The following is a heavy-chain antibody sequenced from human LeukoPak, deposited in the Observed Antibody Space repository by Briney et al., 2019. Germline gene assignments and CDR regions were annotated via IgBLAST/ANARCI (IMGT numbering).Heavy chain of an antibody. CDR1: GGSISSGDYY. D-gene: IGHD5-18*01. CDR3: ASERGYSYGFPDY. J-gene: IGHJ4*02. V-gene: IGHV4-30-4*08. Sequence: PSETLSLTCTVSGGSISSGDYYWSWIRQPPGKGLEWIGYIYYSGSTYYNPSLKSRVTISVDTSKNQFSLKLSSVTAADTALYYCASERGYSYGFPDYWGQGTLVTVSS. CDR2: IYYSGST.